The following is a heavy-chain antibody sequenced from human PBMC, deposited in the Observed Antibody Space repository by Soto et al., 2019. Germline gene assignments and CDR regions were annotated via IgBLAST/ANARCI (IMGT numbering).Heavy chain of an antibody. CDR1: GYTFTSYG. CDR3: ARDALVIGGCSGGSCYIFSDAFDI. Sequence: QVQLVQSGAEVKKPGASVKVSCKASGYTFTSYGISWVRQAPGQGLEWMGWISAYNGNTNYAQKLQGRVTMTTDTATSTAYMELMSLRSDDTALYYCARDALVIGGCSGGSCYIFSDAFDIWGQGTMVTVSS. J-gene: IGHJ3*02. D-gene: IGHD2-15*01. V-gene: IGHV1-18*01. CDR2: ISAYNGNT.